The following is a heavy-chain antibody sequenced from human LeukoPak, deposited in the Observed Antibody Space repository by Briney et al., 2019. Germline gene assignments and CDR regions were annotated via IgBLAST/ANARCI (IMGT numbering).Heavy chain of an antibody. V-gene: IGHV4-39*01. CDR1: GASISTSSYY. CDR3: ARSGGFRTGINFDY. CDR2: IYYTGSS. Sequence: SETLSLTCTVSGASISTSSYYWGWIRQPPGKGLEWIENIYYTGSSYYNPSLKSRITISVDTSKNQFSLKLSSVTAADTAVYYCARSGGFRTGINFDYWGQGTLVTVSS. D-gene: IGHD7-27*01. J-gene: IGHJ4*02.